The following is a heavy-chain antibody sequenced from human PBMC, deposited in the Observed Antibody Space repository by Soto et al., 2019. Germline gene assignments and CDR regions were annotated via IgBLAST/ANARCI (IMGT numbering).Heavy chain of an antibody. V-gene: IGHV1-69*05. CDR3: ARGLWGYSYGSDPYFDY. Sequence: ASVKVSCKASGGTFSSYAISWVRQAPGQGLEWMGGIIPIFGSTSYAQKFQGRVTMTRDTSTSTVYMELSSLRSEDTAVYYCARGLWGYSYGSDPYFDYRGQGTLVTV. CDR1: GGTFSSYA. D-gene: IGHD5-18*01. J-gene: IGHJ4*02. CDR2: IIPIFGST.